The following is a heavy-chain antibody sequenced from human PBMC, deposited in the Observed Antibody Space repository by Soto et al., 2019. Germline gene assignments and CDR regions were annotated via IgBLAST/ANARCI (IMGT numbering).Heavy chain of an antibody. D-gene: IGHD2-2*01. CDR2: ISWNSGSI. CDR3: AKDQYCSSTSCYHAFDI. CDR1: GFTFDDYA. V-gene: IGHV3-9*01. J-gene: IGHJ3*02. Sequence: GGSLRLSFAASGFTFDDYAMHWVRQAPGKGLEWVSGISWNSGSIGYADSVKGRFTISRDNAKNSLYLQMNSLRAEDTALYYCAKDQYCSSTSCYHAFDIWGQGTMVTVSS.